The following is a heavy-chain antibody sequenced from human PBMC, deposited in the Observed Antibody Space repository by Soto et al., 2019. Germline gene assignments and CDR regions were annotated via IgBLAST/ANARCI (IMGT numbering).Heavy chain of an antibody. J-gene: IGHJ6*02. V-gene: IGHV1-69*13. D-gene: IGHD6-19*01. CDR1: GGTFSSYA. Sequence: GASVKVPCKASGGTFSSYAISWVRQAPGQGLEWMGGIIPIFGTANYAQKFQGRVTITADESTSTAYMELSSLRSEDTAVYYCASDLSSGSLLGYYGMDVWGQGTTVTVSS. CDR3: ASDLSSGSLLGYYGMDV. CDR2: IIPIFGTA.